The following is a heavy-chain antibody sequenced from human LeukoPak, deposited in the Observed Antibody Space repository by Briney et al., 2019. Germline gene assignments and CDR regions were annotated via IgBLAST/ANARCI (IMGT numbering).Heavy chain of an antibody. CDR2: INPNSGGT. CDR3: ARGAGLRFLEWTIDY. Sequence: GASVKVSCKASGYTFTGYYMHWVRQAPGQGLEWMGWINPNSGGTNYAQKFQGRVTMTRDTSISTAYTELSRLRSDDTAVYYCARGAGLRFLEWTIDYWGQGTLVTVSS. V-gene: IGHV1-2*02. D-gene: IGHD3-3*01. J-gene: IGHJ4*02. CDR1: GYTFTGYY.